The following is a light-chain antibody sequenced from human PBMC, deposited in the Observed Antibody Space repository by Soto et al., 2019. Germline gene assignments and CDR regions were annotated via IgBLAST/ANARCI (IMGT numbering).Light chain of an antibody. CDR2: EGS. CDR3: CSYAGGSNV. J-gene: IGLJ1*01. Sequence: QSVLTQPASVSGSPGQSITISCTGTSSGVGSYKFVSWYQQYPGKAPKLMIYEGSKRPSGVSDRFSGSKSGNTASLTISGLQAEDEADYFCCSYAGGSNVFGAGTKVTVL. V-gene: IGLV2-23*03. CDR1: SSGVGSYKF.